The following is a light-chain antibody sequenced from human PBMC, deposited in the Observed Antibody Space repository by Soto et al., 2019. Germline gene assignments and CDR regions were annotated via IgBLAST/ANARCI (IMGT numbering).Light chain of an antibody. CDR1: SRDVGGSNY. CDR2: EVS. CDR3: SSYTTTTTQV. V-gene: IGLV2-14*01. J-gene: IGLJ2*01. Sequence: QSVLIQPASVSGSPGQSITISCTGTSRDVGGSNYVSWYQHHPHRAPRLLIYEVSYRPSGVSSRFSGSKSGNTASLTISGLQAEDEADYYCSSYTTTTTQVFGGGTKVTVL.